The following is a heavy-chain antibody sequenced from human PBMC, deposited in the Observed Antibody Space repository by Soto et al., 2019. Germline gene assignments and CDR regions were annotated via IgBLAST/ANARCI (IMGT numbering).Heavy chain of an antibody. Sequence: ASVKVSFKASGYTFTSYGISWVRQAPGQGLEWMGWISAYNGNTNYAQKLQGGVTMTTDTSTSTAYMELRSLRSDDTAVYYCARSGYYTMRVFPIINSHYYYGMDVWGQGTTVTVSS. CDR2: ISAYNGNT. V-gene: IGHV1-18*01. CDR3: ARSGYYTMRVFPIINSHYYYGMDV. D-gene: IGHD3-3*01. CDR1: GYTFTSYG. J-gene: IGHJ6*02.